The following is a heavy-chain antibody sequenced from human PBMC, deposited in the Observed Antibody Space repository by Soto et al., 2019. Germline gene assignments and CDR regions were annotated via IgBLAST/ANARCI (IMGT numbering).Heavy chain of an antibody. D-gene: IGHD1-26*01. CDR2: ISGSGGST. Sequence: PGGSLRLSCTASGFTFSRYVISWVRQAPGKGLEWVSGISGSGGSTFYADSVKGRFTISRDNSKNTLYLQMNSLRAEDTAVYYCAKVGDSGSYLPHFDYWGQGTLVTVSS. CDR3: AKVGDSGSYLPHFDY. V-gene: IGHV3-23*01. CDR1: GFTFSRYV. J-gene: IGHJ4*02.